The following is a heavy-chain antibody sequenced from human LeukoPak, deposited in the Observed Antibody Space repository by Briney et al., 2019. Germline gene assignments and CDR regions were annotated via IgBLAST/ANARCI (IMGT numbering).Heavy chain of an antibody. Sequence: GGSLRLSCAVSGLTFSTDVMNWVRQAPGKGLEWVSSISGGGTSTYYADSVKGRFTISRDNSKTTLYLQMNSLRAEDTAVYYCAGSSYYLYYFNNWGQGTLVTVSS. CDR3: AGSSYYLYYFNN. CDR2: ISGGGTST. V-gene: IGHV3-23*01. J-gene: IGHJ4*02. CDR1: GLTFSTDV. D-gene: IGHD3-3*01.